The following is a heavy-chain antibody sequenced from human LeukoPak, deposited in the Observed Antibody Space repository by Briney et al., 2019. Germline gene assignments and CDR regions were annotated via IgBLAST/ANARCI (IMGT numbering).Heavy chain of an antibody. J-gene: IGHJ4*02. CDR3: ARDRRGELPSDFDY. CDR1: GYTFTSYG. CDR2: ISAYNGNT. Sequence: ASVKVSCKASGYTFTSYGISWVRQAPGQGLEWMGWISAYNGNTNYAQKLQGRVTMTTDTSTSTAYMELRSLRSDDTAAYYCARDRRGELPSDFDYWGQGTLVTVSS. V-gene: IGHV1-18*01. D-gene: IGHD1-26*01.